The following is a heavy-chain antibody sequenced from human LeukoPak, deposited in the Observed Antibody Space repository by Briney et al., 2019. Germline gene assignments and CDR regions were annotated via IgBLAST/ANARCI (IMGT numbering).Heavy chain of an antibody. CDR1: GFTFSSYS. V-gene: IGHV3-48*02. CDR3: ARVSVVVVTAIPSIDY. CDR2: ISSSSSTI. D-gene: IGHD2-21*02. Sequence: GGSLRLSCAASGFTFSSYSMNWVRQAPGKGLEWVSYISSSSSTIYYADSVKGRFTISRDNAKNSLYPQMNSLRDEDTAVYYCARVSVVVVTAIPSIDYWGQGTLVTVSS. J-gene: IGHJ4*02.